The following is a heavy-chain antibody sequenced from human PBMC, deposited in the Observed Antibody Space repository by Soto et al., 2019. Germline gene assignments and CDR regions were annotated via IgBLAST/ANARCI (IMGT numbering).Heavy chain of an antibody. Sequence: EVQLVQSGAEVKKPGATVKISCKVSGYIFTDYCMHWVQQAPGKGLEWMGLVDPEDGETIYAEKFQGRLTITEDTSTETAYMELSSLRSEDTAVYYCATTPRRRLNRFDPWGQGTLVTVSS. CDR2: VDPEDGET. D-gene: IGHD1-1*01. CDR1: GYIFTDYC. J-gene: IGHJ5*02. CDR3: ATTPRRRLNRFDP. V-gene: IGHV1-69-2*01.